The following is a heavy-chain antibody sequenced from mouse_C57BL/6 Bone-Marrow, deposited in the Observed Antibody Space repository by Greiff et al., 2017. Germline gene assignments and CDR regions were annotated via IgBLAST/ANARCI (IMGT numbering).Heavy chain of an antibody. V-gene: IGHV14-4*01. J-gene: IGHJ2*01. CDR1: GFNIKDDY. CDR2: IDPEIGDT. Sequence: EVRLVESGAELVRPGASVKLSCTASGFNIKDDYIHWVKQRPEQGLEWIGWIDPEIGDTEYASKFQGKATITSDKSSTTAYLQLSSLTSEDTAVYSCSSFVLHYFDFWGQGAPLPVAS. CDR3: SSFVLHYFDF.